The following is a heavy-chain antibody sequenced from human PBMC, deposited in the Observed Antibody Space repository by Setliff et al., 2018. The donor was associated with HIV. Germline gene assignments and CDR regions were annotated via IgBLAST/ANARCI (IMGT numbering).Heavy chain of an antibody. CDR1: GYAFSSYG. CDR2: INNHSGNP. CDR3: ARFYDSGASYSDYAFDI. D-gene: IGHD3-22*01. V-gene: IGHV7-4-1*02. Sequence: ASVKVSCKASGYAFSSYGLNWVRQAAGQGLEVMGWINNHSGNPTYAKAFTGRFVFSLDTSVSTAYLQISSLRAEHTAVYYCARFYDSGASYSDYAFDILGQGTMVTVSS. J-gene: IGHJ3*02.